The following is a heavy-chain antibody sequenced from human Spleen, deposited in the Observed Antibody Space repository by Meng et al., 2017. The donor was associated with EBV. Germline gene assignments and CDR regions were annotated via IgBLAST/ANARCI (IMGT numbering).Heavy chain of an antibody. CDR3: AKGKIVARSPWFDP. D-gene: IGHD6-6*01. Sequence: QGEPQRGGAWLLKPSETLSLTCAVYGGSFSGYFGSWIRQPPGKGLEWIGEINHSGSTSYNPSLKSRVTISEDTSKNQFSLKLSSVTAADTAIYYCAKGKIVARSPWFDPWGQGTLVTVSS. CDR1: GGSFSGYF. CDR2: INHSGST. J-gene: IGHJ5*02. V-gene: IGHV4-34*01.